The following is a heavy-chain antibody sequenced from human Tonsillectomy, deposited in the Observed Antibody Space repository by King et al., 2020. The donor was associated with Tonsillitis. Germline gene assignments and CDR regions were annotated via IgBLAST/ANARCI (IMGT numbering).Heavy chain of an antibody. Sequence: VQLVESGGGLVQPGGSLRLSCAVSGFTFSNSWMSWVRQAPGKGLEWVASIKQDGSEKDYVDSVKGRFTISRDNAENSLYLQMNSLGAEDRAVYYCAREQTGDFDYWGQGTLVTVSS. V-gene: IGHV3-7*03. CDR1: GFTFSNSW. CDR2: IKQDGSEK. D-gene: IGHD7-27*01. CDR3: AREQTGDFDY. J-gene: IGHJ4*02.